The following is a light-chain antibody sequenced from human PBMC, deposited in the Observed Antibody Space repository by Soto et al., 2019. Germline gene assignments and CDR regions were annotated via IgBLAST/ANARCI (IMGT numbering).Light chain of an antibody. CDR3: QQYGSSGT. CDR2: GAS. CDR1: QSVTSNY. V-gene: IGKV3-20*01. J-gene: IGKJ1*01. Sequence: EIVLTQSPGTLSSSPGERATLSCRASQSVTSNYLAWYQQTPGQAPRLLFFGASIRATGIPDRFSGSGSGTDFTLTISRLEPEDFAVYYCQQYGSSGTFGQGTKVDIK.